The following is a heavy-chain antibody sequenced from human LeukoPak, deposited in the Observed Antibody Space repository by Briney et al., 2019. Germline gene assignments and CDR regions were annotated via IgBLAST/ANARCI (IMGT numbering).Heavy chain of an antibody. CDR1: GFTFSSYN. D-gene: IGHD5-12*01. V-gene: IGHV3-23*01. Sequence: PVGSLCPSRVASGFTFSSYNVVWVRQAPGKGLEWVSTITGSGRNTYYAATAVGRFIVSRSNSKNTLYLQMSGLRAEDTAIYYCANYDVDYWGQGTLVTVSS. CDR3: ANYDVDY. J-gene: IGHJ4*02. CDR2: ITGSGRNT.